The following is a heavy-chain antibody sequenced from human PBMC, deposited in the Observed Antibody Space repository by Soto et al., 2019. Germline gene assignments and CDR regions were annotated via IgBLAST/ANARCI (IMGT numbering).Heavy chain of an antibody. Sequence: EVQLVESGGGLVKPGGSLRLSCAASGFTFSNAWMNWVRQAPGKGLEWVGRIKSKTDGGTTDYAAPVKGRFTISRDDSKNTLYLQMNSLKTEDTAVYYCTTELAGEDYGSGIYASDWGQGTLVTVSS. CDR2: IKSKTDGGTT. D-gene: IGHD3-10*01. V-gene: IGHV3-15*07. CDR1: GFTFSNAW. J-gene: IGHJ4*02. CDR3: TTELAGEDYGSGIYASD.